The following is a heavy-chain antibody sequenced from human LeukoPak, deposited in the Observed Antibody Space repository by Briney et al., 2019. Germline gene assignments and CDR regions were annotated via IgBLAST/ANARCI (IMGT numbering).Heavy chain of an antibody. Sequence: PSETLSLTCTVSGGSINNHYWSWIRQPPGKGLEWIGSIFYSGSTDSNPSLKGRVTISVDTSKNQFSLKLSSVTAADTAVYYCARGANCSSTSCYQYYFDYWGQGTLVTVSS. D-gene: IGHD2-2*01. J-gene: IGHJ4*02. CDR3: ARGANCSSTSCYQYYFDY. V-gene: IGHV4-59*11. CDR1: GGSINNHY. CDR2: IFYSGST.